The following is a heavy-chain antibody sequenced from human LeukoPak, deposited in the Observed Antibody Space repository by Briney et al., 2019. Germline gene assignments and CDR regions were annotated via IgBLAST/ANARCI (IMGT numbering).Heavy chain of an antibody. CDR3: VRAYTTSGTYSEP. V-gene: IGHV3-23*01. CDR1: GFTFSTYA. CDR2: IGSNGVNT. J-gene: IGHJ4*02. Sequence: PGGSLRLSCAASGFTFSTYAMGWTRQAPGKGLEWVSGIGSNGVNTYYADSAKGRFTISRGNSKNTVYLQMNSLRAEDTALYYCVRAYTTSGTYSEPWGQGTLVTVSS. D-gene: IGHD1-26*01.